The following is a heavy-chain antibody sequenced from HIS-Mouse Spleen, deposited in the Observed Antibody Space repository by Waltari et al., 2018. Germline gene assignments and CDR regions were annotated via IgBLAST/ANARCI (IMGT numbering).Heavy chain of an antibody. J-gene: IGHJ2*01. D-gene: IGHD7-27*01. CDR2: INQRGSN. Sequence: QVQLQQWGAGLLKPSETLSLTCAVYGGSFSGYYWSWIRQPPGKGLEWIGEINQRGSNTYNPPLKSRVTISVDTSKIQFSLKRSSVTAADTAVYYCARVRTGDPSYWYFDLWCRGTLVTVSS. CDR1: GGSFSGYY. V-gene: IGHV4-34*01. CDR3: ARVRTGDPSYWYFDL.